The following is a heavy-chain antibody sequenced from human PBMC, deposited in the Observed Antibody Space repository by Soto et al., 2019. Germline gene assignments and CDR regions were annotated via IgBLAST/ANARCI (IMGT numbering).Heavy chain of an antibody. Sequence: EVQLVESGGGLVQPGGSLRLSCAASGFTFSSYWMSWVRQAPGKGLKWVASIKEDGSEKYYVDSVKGRFTISRDNAKNSLSLQMNSLRAEDTAVYSRTREDPGIAVAGTRYWGQGTLVTVSS. D-gene: IGHD6-19*01. J-gene: IGHJ4*02. CDR1: GFTFSSYW. CDR3: TREDPGIAVAGTRY. V-gene: IGHV3-7*01. CDR2: IKEDGSEK.